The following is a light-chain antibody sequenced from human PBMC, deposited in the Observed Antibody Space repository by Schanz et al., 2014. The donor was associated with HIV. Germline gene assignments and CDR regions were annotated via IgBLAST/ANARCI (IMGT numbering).Light chain of an antibody. V-gene: IGKV3-11*01. CDR2: DVS. Sequence: EIVLTQSPGSLSVSPGDRATLSCRASQSVSSYLAWYQQKPGLAPRLLIYDVSNRATDIPARFSGSGSGTDFTLTISSLQPDDFATYYCQQYYSSSWTFGQGTNVEVK. CDR1: QSVSSY. CDR3: QQYYSSSWT. J-gene: IGKJ1*01.